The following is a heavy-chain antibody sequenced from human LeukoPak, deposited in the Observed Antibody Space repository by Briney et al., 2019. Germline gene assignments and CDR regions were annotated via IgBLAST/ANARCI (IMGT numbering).Heavy chain of an antibody. Sequence: GGSLRLSCAASGFTFSSYSMNWVRQAPGKGLEWVSSISSSSSYIYYADSVKGRFTISRDNAKNSLYLQLNSLRAEDTAVYYCARGGDGYPDYWGQGTLVTVSS. V-gene: IGHV3-21*01. CDR2: ISSSSSYI. D-gene: IGHD5-24*01. CDR1: GFTFSSYS. CDR3: ARGGDGYPDY. J-gene: IGHJ4*02.